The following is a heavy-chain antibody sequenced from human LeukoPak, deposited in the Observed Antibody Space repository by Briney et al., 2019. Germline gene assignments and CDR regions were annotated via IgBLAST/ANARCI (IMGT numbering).Heavy chain of an antibody. Sequence: GGSLRLSCTVSGFTLSSYWMHWVRQAPGKGLVWVSRMNSDGRATTYADSVKGRFTISRDNAKNTLYLQMNSLRAEDTAVYYCAREFEATGFWALDYWGQGTLVTVSS. CDR3: AREFEATGFWALDY. V-gene: IGHV3-74*01. CDR1: GFTLSSYW. D-gene: IGHD3-16*01. CDR2: MNSDGRAT. J-gene: IGHJ4*02.